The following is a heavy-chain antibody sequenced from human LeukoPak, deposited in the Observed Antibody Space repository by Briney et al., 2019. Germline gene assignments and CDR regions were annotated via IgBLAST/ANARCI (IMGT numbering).Heavy chain of an antibody. V-gene: IGHV1-2*02. J-gene: IGHJ6*03. CDR2: IKPTSGDT. D-gene: IGHD3-3*01. Sequence: GASVKVSCKASGYTFTGYYMHWVRQAPGQGLEWMGWIKPTSGDTNYAQKFQGRVTMTRDTSISTVFMELSRLTSDDTAIYYCARDPGYGDYTYYYYYYYMDVWGKGTTVTVSS. CDR1: GYTFTGYY. CDR3: ARDPGYGDYTYYYYYYYMDV.